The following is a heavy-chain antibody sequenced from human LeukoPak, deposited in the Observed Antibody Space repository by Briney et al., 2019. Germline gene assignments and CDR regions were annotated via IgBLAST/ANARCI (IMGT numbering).Heavy chain of an antibody. Sequence: GGSLRLSCAASGFTFSSYAMHWVRQAPGKGLEWVAVISYDGSNKYYADSVKGRFTISRDNSKNTLYLQMNSLRAEDTAVYYCARESGYCSGGSCPDAFDIWGQGTMVTVSS. D-gene: IGHD2-15*01. CDR2: ISYDGSNK. CDR1: GFTFSSYA. CDR3: ARESGYCSGGSCPDAFDI. J-gene: IGHJ3*02. V-gene: IGHV3-30-3*01.